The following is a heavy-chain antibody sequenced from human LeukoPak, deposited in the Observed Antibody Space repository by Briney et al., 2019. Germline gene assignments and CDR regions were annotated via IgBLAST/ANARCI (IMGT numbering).Heavy chain of an antibody. Sequence: GESLKISCKGSGYRFTSHWIAWVRQMPGKGLEWMGIIYPGDSDTRYSPSFQGQVTISADASINTAYLRWSNLEASDTAMYFCAFGASNWDQFDYWGQGTLVTVSS. V-gene: IGHV5-51*01. CDR2: IYPGDSDT. CDR3: AFGASNWDQFDY. D-gene: IGHD7-27*01. J-gene: IGHJ4*02. CDR1: GYRFTSHW.